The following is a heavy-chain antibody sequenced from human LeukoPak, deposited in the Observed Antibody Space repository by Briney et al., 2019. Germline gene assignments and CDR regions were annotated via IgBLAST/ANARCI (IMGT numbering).Heavy chain of an antibody. V-gene: IGHV3-20*04. Sequence: GGSLRLSCAASGFTFSSYGMSWVRQAPGKGLEWVSGINWNGGSTGYADSVKGRFTISRDNAKNSLYLQMNSLRAEDTALYYCAREKIAVAGYGAFDIWGQGTMVTVSS. CDR1: GFTFSSYG. CDR3: AREKIAVAGYGAFDI. J-gene: IGHJ3*02. CDR2: INWNGGST. D-gene: IGHD6-19*01.